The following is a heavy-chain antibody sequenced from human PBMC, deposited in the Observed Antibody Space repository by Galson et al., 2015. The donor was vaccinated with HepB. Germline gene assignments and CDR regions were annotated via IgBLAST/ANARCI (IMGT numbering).Heavy chain of an antibody. V-gene: IGHV4-59*01. J-gene: IGHJ6*02. D-gene: IGHD3-9*01. Sequence: ETLSLTCTVSGGSISSYYWSWIRQPPGKGLEWIGYIYYSGSTNYNPSLKSRVTISVDTSKNQFSLKLSSLRSEDTAVYYCARAFDYDILTGWDYYYGMDVWGQGTTVTVSS. CDR3: ARAFDYDILTGWDYYYGMDV. CDR2: IYYSGST. CDR1: GGSISSYY.